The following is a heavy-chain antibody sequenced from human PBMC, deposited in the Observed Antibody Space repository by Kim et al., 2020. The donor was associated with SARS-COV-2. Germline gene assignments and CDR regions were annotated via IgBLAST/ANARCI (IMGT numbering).Heavy chain of an antibody. D-gene: IGHD3-10*01. CDR2: ISAYNGNT. V-gene: IGHV1-18*01. CDR3: ARDRLTLYYYGSGSRRHAFDI. J-gene: IGHJ3*02. CDR1: GYTFTSYG. Sequence: ASVKVSCKASGYTFTSYGISWVRQAPGQGLEWMGWISAYNGNTNYAQKLQGRVTMTTDTSTSTAYMELRSLRSDDTAVYYCARDRLTLYYYGSGSRRHAFDIWGQGTMVTVSS.